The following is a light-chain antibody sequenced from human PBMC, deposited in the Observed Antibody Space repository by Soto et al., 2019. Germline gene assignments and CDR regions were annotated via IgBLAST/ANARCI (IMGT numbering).Light chain of an antibody. Sequence: QSALTQPPSVSGSPGQSVTISCIGTSSDIGSYDRVSWYQQSPGTAPKLIIYEVTNRPSGVAGRFSGSKSGNTASLTISGLQAGDEADYYCTSYTTRTALVFGGGTKLTVL. J-gene: IGLJ3*02. CDR2: EVT. CDR3: TSYTTRTALV. V-gene: IGLV2-18*02. CDR1: SSDIGSYDR.